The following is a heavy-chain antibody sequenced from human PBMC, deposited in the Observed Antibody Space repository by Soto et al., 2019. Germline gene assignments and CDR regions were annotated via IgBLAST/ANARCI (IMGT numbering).Heavy chain of an antibody. CDR1: GFTFSSYA. J-gene: IGHJ4*02. D-gene: IGHD2-15*01. V-gene: IGHV3-30-3*01. Sequence: QVQLVESGGGVVQPGRSLRLSCAASGFTFSSYAMHWVRQAPGKVLEWVAVISYDGSNKYYADSVKGRFTISRDNSKNTLYLQMNSLRAEDTAVYYCARGVVVAEYYFDYWGQGTLVTVSS. CDR2: ISYDGSNK. CDR3: ARGVVVAEYYFDY.